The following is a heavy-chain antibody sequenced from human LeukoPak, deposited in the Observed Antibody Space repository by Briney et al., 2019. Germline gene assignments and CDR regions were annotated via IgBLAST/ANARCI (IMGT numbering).Heavy chain of an antibody. CDR1: GYTFTSYD. D-gene: IGHD1-26*01. CDR2: MNPNSGNT. Sequence: ASVKVSCKASGYTFTSYDINWVRQATGQGLEWMGWMNPNSGNTGYAQKFQGRVTITRNTSISTAYMELSSLRSEDTAVYYCARGERELGMGNWFDPWGQGTLVTVSS. V-gene: IGHV1-8*03. J-gene: IGHJ5*02. CDR3: ARGERELGMGNWFDP.